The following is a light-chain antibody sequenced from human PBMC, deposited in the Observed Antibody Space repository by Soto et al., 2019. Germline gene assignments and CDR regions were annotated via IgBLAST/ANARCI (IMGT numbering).Light chain of an antibody. CDR2: EVV. CDR3: KSYAGSNTYV. CDR1: KNDIGVYDF. J-gene: IGLJ1*01. V-gene: IGLV2-8*01. Sequence: QSVMTQPPSASGTPGKSVTISCTGTKNDIGVYDFVSWYQHHPGKAPRLIIYEVVQRPSGVPDRFSGSKSGSTASPTVSGLQAADEADYFCKSYAGSNTYVFGSGTKVTVL.